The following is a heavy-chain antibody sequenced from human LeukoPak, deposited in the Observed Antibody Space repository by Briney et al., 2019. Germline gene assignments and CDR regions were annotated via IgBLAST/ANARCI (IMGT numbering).Heavy chain of an antibody. D-gene: IGHD1-1*01. CDR2: IKQDGGEK. CDR1: GFPFSRYW. Sequence: GGSLRLPCAASGFPFSRYWLGWVGQAPGRGREGVANIKQDGGEKYYVDSVKGRFTISRDNAKNSLYLQMNSLRAEDTAVYYCATWRGSAFDPWGQGTLVTVSS. J-gene: IGHJ5*02. CDR3: ATWRGSAFDP. V-gene: IGHV3-7*01.